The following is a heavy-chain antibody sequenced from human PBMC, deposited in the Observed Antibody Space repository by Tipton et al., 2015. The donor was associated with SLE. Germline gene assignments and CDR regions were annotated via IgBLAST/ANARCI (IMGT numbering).Heavy chain of an antibody. CDR1: VGSISTYY. J-gene: IGHJ3*02. Sequence: TLSLTCTVSVGSISTYYWNWIRQPPGKGLEWIGFIFYSGNTNYNPALKSRVTIPVDMSKNQFSLRLTSVTAADTAVYYCARTLGAIAHTVYDAFDIWGQGKMVTVSS. CDR2: IFYSGNT. V-gene: IGHV4-59*01. D-gene: IGHD1-26*01. CDR3: ARTLGAIAHTVYDAFDI.